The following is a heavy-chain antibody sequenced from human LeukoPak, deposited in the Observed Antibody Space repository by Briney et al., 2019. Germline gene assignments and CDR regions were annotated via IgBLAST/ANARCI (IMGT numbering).Heavy chain of an antibody. D-gene: IGHD2-2*03. V-gene: IGHV3-74*01. Sequence: GXLRLSCAASGFTFSSYWMHWVRQAPGKGLVWVSRINSDGSSTSYADSVKGRFTISRDNAKNTLYLQMNSLRAEDTAVYYCARAAGYCSSTSCYYLSPWGQGTLVTVSS. CDR1: GFTFSSYW. CDR3: ARAAGYCSSTSCYYLSP. J-gene: IGHJ5*02. CDR2: INSDGSST.